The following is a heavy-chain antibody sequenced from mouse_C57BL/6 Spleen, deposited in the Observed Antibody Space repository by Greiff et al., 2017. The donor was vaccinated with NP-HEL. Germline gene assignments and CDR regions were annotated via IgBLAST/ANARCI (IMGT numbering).Heavy chain of an antibody. D-gene: IGHD1-1*02. Sequence: QVQLQQPGAELVMPGASVKLSCKASGYTFTSYWMHWVKQRPGPGLEWIGEIDPSDSYTNYNQKFKGKSTLTVDKSSSTAYMQLSSLTSEDSAVYYCARYEGSYDYYAMDYWGQGTSVTVSS. CDR1: GYTFTSYW. J-gene: IGHJ4*01. CDR3: ARYEGSYDYYAMDY. CDR2: IDPSDSYT. V-gene: IGHV1-69*01.